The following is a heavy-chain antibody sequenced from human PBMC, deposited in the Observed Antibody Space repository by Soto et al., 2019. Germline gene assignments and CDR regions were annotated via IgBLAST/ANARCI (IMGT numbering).Heavy chain of an antibody. CDR1: GFTFSDYY. V-gene: IGHV3-11*06. J-gene: IGHJ4*02. D-gene: IGHD3-22*01. CDR3: ARGYYDSSGYTGFDY. CDR2: ISSSSSYT. Sequence: LRLSCAASGFTFSDYYMSWIRQAPGKGLEWVSYISSSSSYTNYADSVKGRFTISRDNAKNSLYLQMNSLRAEDTAVYYCARGYYDSSGYTGFDYWGQGTLVTVSS.